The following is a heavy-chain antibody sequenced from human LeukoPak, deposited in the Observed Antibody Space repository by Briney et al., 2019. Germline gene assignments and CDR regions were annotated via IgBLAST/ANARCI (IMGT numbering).Heavy chain of an antibody. J-gene: IGHJ4*02. V-gene: IGHV4-34*01. D-gene: IGHD3-22*01. CDR2: INHSGST. Sequence: SETLSLTCAVYGGSFSGYYWSWLRQPPGKGLEWIGEINHSGSTNYNPSLKSRVTISVDTSKNQFSLKLSSVTAADTAVYYCARPSRFYYYDSSGYFAFWGQGTLVTVSS. CDR1: GGSFSGYY. CDR3: ARPSRFYYYDSSGYFAF.